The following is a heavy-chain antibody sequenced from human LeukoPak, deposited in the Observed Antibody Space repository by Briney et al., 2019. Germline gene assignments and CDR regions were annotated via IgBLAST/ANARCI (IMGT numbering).Heavy chain of an antibody. V-gene: IGHV4-59*12. CDR3: ASPGADSRDY. D-gene: IGHD2-21*02. J-gene: IGHJ4*02. Sequence: PSETLSLTCTVSGGSISNYYWNWIRQPPGKGLEWIGYIYDSGSTNYNPSLKSRVTISVDKSKNQFSLKLSSVTAADTAVYYCASPGADSRDYWGQGTLVTVSA. CDR1: GGSISNYY. CDR2: IYDSGST.